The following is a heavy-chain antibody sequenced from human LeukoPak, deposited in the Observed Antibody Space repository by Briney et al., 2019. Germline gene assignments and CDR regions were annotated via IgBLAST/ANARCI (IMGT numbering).Heavy chain of an antibody. D-gene: IGHD2-15*01. Sequence: ASVKVSCKASGYTFTSYGISWVRQAPGQRLEWMGWISAYNGNTNYAQKLQGRVTMTTDTSTSTAYMELRSLRSDDTAVYYCARDPTRYCSGGSCAILDYWGQGTLVTVSS. CDR1: GYTFTSYG. V-gene: IGHV1-18*01. J-gene: IGHJ4*02. CDR2: ISAYNGNT. CDR3: ARDPTRYCSGGSCAILDY.